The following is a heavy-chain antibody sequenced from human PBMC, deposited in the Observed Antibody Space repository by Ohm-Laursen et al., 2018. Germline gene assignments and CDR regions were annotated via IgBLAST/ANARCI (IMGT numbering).Heavy chain of an antibody. J-gene: IGHJ4*02. CDR2: VIGNAGNT. CDR3: AKDRRITGTTSCDY. D-gene: IGHD1-7*01. V-gene: IGHV3-23*01. CDR1: GFTFSSST. Sequence: GSLRLSCTASGFTFSSSTMNWVRQAPGKGLEWVSAVIGNAGNTYYADSVKGRFTISRDNSKNTLYLQMNSLRAEDTAVYYCAKDRRITGTTSCDYWGQGTLVTVSS.